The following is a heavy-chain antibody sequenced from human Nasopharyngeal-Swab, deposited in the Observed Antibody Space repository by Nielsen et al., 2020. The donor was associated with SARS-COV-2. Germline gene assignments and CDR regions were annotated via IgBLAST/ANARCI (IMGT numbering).Heavy chain of an antibody. J-gene: IGHJ4*02. V-gene: IGHV2-70*11. CDR2: IDLDDDK. Sequence: SGPTLLKPTQTLTLTCTFSGFSLSATGMCVSWIRRLPGKALEWLARIDLDDDKYYTTSLRTRPTISKDTSKNQVVLTMTNMDPVDTATYYCARSLLTTVTTIDYWGQGTLVTVSS. CDR3: ARSLLTTVTTIDY. D-gene: IGHD4-17*01. CDR1: GFSLSATGMC.